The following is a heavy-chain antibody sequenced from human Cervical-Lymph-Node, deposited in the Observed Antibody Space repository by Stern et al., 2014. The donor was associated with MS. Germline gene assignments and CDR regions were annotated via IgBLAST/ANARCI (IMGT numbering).Heavy chain of an antibody. CDR2: IIPIPGLA. Sequence: VQLVESGAEVKKPGSSMNVSCKTSGGTFSSSYAITWMRQAPGQGLEWMGRIIPIPGLANYAQKLQGRLIITADKSTSTTYMQLSSLRSEDTAVYYCARGVVSNRAAATLHNLFDPWGQGTLVTVSS. V-gene: IGHV1-69*09. J-gene: IGHJ5*02. D-gene: IGHD2-15*01. CDR1: GGTFSSSYA. CDR3: ARGVVSNRAAATLHNLFDP.